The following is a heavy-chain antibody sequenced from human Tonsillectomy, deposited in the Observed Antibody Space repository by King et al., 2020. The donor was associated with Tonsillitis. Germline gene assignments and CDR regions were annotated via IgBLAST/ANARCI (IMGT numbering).Heavy chain of an antibody. J-gene: IGHJ5*02. Sequence: LQLQESGPGLVKPSETLYLTCSVSSGSISSNTYYWGWIRQPPGKGLEWIGSIYYSWSTYYNPSLRSRVTISVDTSKNQVSLKLSSVTAADTAIYYCARRGYSGTHTWNWFDPWGQGTLVTVSP. CDR1: SGSISSNTYY. V-gene: IGHV4-39*01. CDR3: ARRGYSGTHTWNWFDP. D-gene: IGHD5-12*01. CDR2: IYYSWST.